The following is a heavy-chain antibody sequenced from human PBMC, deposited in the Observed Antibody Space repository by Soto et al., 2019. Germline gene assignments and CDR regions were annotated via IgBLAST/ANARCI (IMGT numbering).Heavy chain of an antibody. J-gene: IGHJ5*02. Sequence: ASVKVSCKASGGTFSSYTISWVRQAPGQGLEWMGRIIPILGIANYAQKFQGRVTITADKSTSTAYMELSSLRSEDTAVYYCAGDPGITMVRGVIRGGPWFDPWGQGTLVTVSS. V-gene: IGHV1-69*04. CDR1: GGTFSSYT. CDR3: AGDPGITMVRGVIRGGPWFDP. CDR2: IIPILGIA. D-gene: IGHD3-10*01.